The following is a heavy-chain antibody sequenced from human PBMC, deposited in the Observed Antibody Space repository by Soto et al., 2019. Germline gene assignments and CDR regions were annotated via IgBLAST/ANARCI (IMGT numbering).Heavy chain of an antibody. V-gene: IGHV1-69*01. CDR1: GGTFSTYP. Sequence: QVQLVQSGAEVRMPGSSVKVSCKASGGTFSTYPINWVRQAPGQGLEWMGGIIPLFGTTNYAQKCKGRVTITADESTSTAYMELRSLRAEDAAVYYCARGATHGSSWYFWFDPWGQGTLVTVSS. D-gene: IGHD6-13*01. CDR3: ARGATHGSSWYFWFDP. CDR2: IIPLFGTT. J-gene: IGHJ5*02.